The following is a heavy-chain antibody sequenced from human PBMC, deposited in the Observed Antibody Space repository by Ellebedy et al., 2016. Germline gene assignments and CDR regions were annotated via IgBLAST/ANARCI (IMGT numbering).Heavy chain of an antibody. D-gene: IGHD3-10*01. J-gene: IGHJ4*02. CDR2: IYYTGTT. CDR1: GGSISRYY. Sequence: SETLSLTCIVSGGSISRYYWSWIRQPPGRGLEWIGNIYYTGTTNYNHSLQSRVTIALDTSKNPLSLRLTSVTAADTAVYYCARIGGVSFGERPIDYWGQGTLVTVSS. V-gene: IGHV4-59*03. CDR3: ARIGGVSFGERPIDY.